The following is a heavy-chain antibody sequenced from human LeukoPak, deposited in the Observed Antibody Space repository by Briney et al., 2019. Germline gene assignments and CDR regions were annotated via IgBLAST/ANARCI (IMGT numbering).Heavy chain of an antibody. CDR3: ARDHHGSGNPNWFDP. CDR2: IYHSGST. CDR1: GGSISSSNW. D-gene: IGHD3-10*01. V-gene: IGHV4-4*02. J-gene: IGHJ5*02. Sequence: PSGTLSLTCAVSGGSISSSNWWSWVRQPPGKGLEWIGEIYHSGSTNYNPSLKSRVTISVDKSKSQFSLKLSSVTAADTAVYYCARDHHGSGNPNWFDPWGQGTLVTVSS.